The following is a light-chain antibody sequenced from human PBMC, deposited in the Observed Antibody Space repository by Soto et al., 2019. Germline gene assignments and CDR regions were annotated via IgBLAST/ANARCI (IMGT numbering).Light chain of an antibody. V-gene: IGKV3-20*01. CDR2: AAS. J-gene: IGKJ1*01. CDR3: QQYGSSPRT. Sequence: EIVLTQSPGTLSLSPGERATLSCRASQSVSSSYLAWYQQKPGQAPRLLIYAASSRAPGIPDRFSGSGSVTDFTLTISRLEPEDFAVYYCQQYGSSPRTFGQGTKVEIK. CDR1: QSVSSSY.